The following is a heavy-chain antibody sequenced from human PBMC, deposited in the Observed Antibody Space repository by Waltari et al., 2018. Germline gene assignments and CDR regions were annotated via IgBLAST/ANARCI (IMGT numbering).Heavy chain of an antibody. D-gene: IGHD1-26*01. V-gene: IGHV4-34*01. CDR2: INHSGST. Sequence: QVQLQQWGAGLLKPSEPLSLTCTVYGGSFSGYYWSWIRQPPGKGLEWIGEINHSGSTNYNPSLKSRVTISVDTSKNQFSLKLSSVTAADTAVYYCARGPSGSYSDYWGQGTLVTVSS. CDR1: GGSFSGYY. J-gene: IGHJ4*02. CDR3: ARGPSGSYSDY.